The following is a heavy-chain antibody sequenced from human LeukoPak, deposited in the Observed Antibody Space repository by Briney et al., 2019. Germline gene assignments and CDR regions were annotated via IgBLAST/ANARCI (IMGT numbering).Heavy chain of an antibody. CDR2: IWYDGTNK. CDR1: GFTFSNYG. J-gene: IGHJ4*02. D-gene: IGHD6-19*01. CDR3: ARDSGWFRFGY. V-gene: IGHV3-33*01. Sequence: GGSLRLSCAASGFTFSNYGMHWVRQAPGKGLEWVALIWYDGTNKYYTDSVRGRFTISRENTQNTLYLQMNSLRVEDTALYYCARDSGWFRFGYWGQGTLVTVSS.